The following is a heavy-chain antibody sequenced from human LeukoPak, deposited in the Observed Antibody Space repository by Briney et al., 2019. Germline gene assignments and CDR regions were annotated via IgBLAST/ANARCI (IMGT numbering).Heavy chain of an antibody. Sequence: GGSLRLSCAASGFTFSSYEMNWVRQAPGKGLGWVSYISSSGSTIYYADSVKGRFTITRDNAKNSLYLQMNSLRAEDTAVYYCARLRYFDWLLISYGMDVWGQGTTVTVSS. J-gene: IGHJ6*02. D-gene: IGHD3-9*01. CDR3: ARLRYFDWLLISYGMDV. V-gene: IGHV3-48*03. CDR1: GFTFSSYE. CDR2: ISSSGSTI.